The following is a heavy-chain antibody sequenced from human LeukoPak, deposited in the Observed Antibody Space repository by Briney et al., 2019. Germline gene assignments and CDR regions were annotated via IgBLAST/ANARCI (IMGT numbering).Heavy chain of an antibody. J-gene: IGHJ3*02. Sequence: GGSLRLSCAASGFTFSSYWMHWVRQAPGKGLVWVSRINSEGSGTNYADSVKGRFTISRDNAKNTLYLQMNSLRAEDTAVYYCASGTHSSGWYRDAFDIWGQGTMVTVSS. V-gene: IGHV3-74*01. CDR2: INSEGSGT. D-gene: IGHD6-19*01. CDR1: GFTFSSYW. CDR3: ASGTHSSGWYRDAFDI.